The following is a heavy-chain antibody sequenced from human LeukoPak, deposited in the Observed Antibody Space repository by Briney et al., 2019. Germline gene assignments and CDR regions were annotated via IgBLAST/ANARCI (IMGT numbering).Heavy chain of an antibody. CDR3: ARVRGCGGDCYYIDY. D-gene: IGHD2-21*02. CDR1: GFTFSNAG. Sequence: TGRSLRLSCGASGFTFSNAGMHWVRQAPGKGLEWVAVIWYDGSNKYYADSVKGRFTISRDNSKNTLYLQMNSLRAEDTAVYYCARVRGCGGDCYYIDYWGQGTLVTVSS. J-gene: IGHJ4*02. CDR2: IWYDGSNK. V-gene: IGHV3-33*01.